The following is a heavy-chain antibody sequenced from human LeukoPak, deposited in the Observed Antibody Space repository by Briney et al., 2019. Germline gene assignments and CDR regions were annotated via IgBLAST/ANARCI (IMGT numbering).Heavy chain of an antibody. Sequence: KTGGSLRLSCAASGFTFSSYSMNWVRQAPGKGLEWVGRIKSKTDGGTTDYAAPVKGRFTISRDDSKNTLYLQMNSLKTEDTAVYYCTTRPPRVTHDAFDIWGQGTMVTVSS. D-gene: IGHD2-21*02. CDR1: GFTFSSYS. J-gene: IGHJ3*02. CDR3: TTRPPRVTHDAFDI. CDR2: IKSKTDGGTT. V-gene: IGHV3-15*01.